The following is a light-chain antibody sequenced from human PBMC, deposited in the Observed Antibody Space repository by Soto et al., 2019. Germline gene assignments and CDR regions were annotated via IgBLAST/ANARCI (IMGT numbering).Light chain of an antibody. CDR1: QLVSIL. J-gene: IGKJ1*01. Sequence: IVWTPSAITLSLSPVHISSPPCRALQLVSILLAWYQQKPGQAPRLLIYGAFSRATGIPDRFSGSGSGTDFTLTISRLEPEDFAVYYCQQYGSSPSTFGQGTKVDIK. CDR2: GAF. CDR3: QQYGSSPST. V-gene: IGKV3-20*01.